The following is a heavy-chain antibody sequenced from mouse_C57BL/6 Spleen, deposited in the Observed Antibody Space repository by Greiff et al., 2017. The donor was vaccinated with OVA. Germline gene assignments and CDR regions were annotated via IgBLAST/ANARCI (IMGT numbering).Heavy chain of an antibody. Sequence: QVQLQQPGAELVKPGASVKLSCKASGYTFTSYWMHWVKQRPGRGLEWIGRIDPNSGGTKYNEKFKSKATLTVDKPSSTAYMQLSSLTSEDSAVYYCARWGTTVVATFWYFDGWGTGTTVTVSS. V-gene: IGHV1-72*01. CDR1: GYTFTSYW. CDR3: ARWGTTVVATFWYFDG. D-gene: IGHD1-1*01. J-gene: IGHJ1*03. CDR2: IDPNSGGT.